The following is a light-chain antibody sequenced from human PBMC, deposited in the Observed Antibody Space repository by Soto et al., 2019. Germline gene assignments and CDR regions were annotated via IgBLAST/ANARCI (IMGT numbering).Light chain of an antibody. CDR2: DVT. CDR1: SSDVGAYNY. Sequence: QSALTQPRSVSGSPGQSVTISCTGTSSDVGAYNYVSWYQQSPGKAPKLMIYDVTKRPSGVPDRFSGSKSGNTASLTISGLQAEDEADYYCCSYAGIDTFVFGTGTKLTVL. J-gene: IGLJ1*01. CDR3: CSYAGIDTFV. V-gene: IGLV2-11*01.